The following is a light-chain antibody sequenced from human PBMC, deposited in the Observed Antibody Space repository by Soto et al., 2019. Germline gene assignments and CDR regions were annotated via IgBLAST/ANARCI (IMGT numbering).Light chain of an antibody. Sequence: QSVLTQPPSASGAPGLRVTISCSGSSSNIGGNTVNWYQQLPGKAPKLLIHSDNERPSGVPGRCSGSRSGASASLAITGLQSEDEAYYYCSAWDDTLSGPVLGGGTKLTVL. CDR3: SAWDDTLSGPV. CDR2: SDN. V-gene: IGLV1-44*01. CDR1: SSNIGGNT. J-gene: IGLJ3*02.